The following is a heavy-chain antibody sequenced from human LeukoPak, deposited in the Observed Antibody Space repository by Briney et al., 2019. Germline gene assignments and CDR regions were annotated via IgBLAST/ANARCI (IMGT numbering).Heavy chain of an antibody. CDR2: ISYDGSNK. CDR1: GFTFSSYV. CDR3: ARDRDDLYYFDY. Sequence: RPGGSLRLSCAASGFTFSSYVMHWVRQAPGKGLEWVAVISYDGSNKYCADSVKGRFTISRDNSKNTLYLQMNSLRAEDTAVYYCARDRDDLYYFDYWGQGTLVTVSS. D-gene: IGHD1-1*01. J-gene: IGHJ4*02. V-gene: IGHV3-30-3*01.